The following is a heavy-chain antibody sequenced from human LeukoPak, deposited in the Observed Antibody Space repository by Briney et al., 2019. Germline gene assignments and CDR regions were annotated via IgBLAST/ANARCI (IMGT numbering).Heavy chain of an antibody. Sequence: PSQTLSLTCTVSGGSISSGDYYWSWIRQSPGKGLEWIGYMYYSGSTYYNPSLKSRVTISVDTSKNQFSLKLSSVTAADTAVYYCARGPHPASRWFDPWGQGTLVTVSS. CDR1: GGSISSGDYY. J-gene: IGHJ5*02. CDR2: MYYSGST. V-gene: IGHV4-30-4*01. CDR3: ARGPHPASRWFDP.